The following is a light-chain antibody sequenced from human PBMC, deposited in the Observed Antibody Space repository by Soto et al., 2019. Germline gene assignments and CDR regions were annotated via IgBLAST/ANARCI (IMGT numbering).Light chain of an antibody. CDR3: QHCDTSWP. CDR1: RNTERW. J-gene: IGKJ1*01. Sequence: DIQMTQSPSTLSASVGDRVTITCRASRNTERWLAWYQQKPGKPPKLLILNASTLGSGVPSRFSGSGSGTEFTLTISGLQPDDFATYYCQHCDTSWPFGQGTKVDIK. CDR2: NAS. V-gene: IGKV1-5*01.